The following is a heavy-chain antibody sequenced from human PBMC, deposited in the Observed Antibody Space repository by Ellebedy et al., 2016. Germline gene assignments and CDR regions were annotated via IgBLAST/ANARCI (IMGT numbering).Heavy chain of an antibody. CDR1: GFTFSSYS. D-gene: IGHD5/OR15-5a*01. CDR3: ATDVSYRMDV. Sequence: GESLKISCAASGFTFSSYSMNWVRQAPGKGLEWVSSISSSSSYIYYADSVKGRFTIPRDNAKNTLYLQMTSLRAEDTAVYYCATDVSYRMDVWGQGTTVTV. CDR2: ISSSSSYI. V-gene: IGHV3-21*01. J-gene: IGHJ6*02.